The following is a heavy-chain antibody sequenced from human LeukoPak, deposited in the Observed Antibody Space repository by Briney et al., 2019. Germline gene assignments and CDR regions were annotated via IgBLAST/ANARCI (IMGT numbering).Heavy chain of an antibody. CDR3: ARGGYSFDY. J-gene: IGHJ4*02. V-gene: IGHV3-7*01. Sequence: GSLRLSFASSGFPFSSYWMNWVRPAPGKGLEWVAITKEDGREKYYVGSVKGRFTIFRDNAKNSLYLQMNSLRAEDTAVYYCARGGYSFDYLGQGTLVTVPS. D-gene: IGHD5-12*01. CDR2: TKEDGREK. CDR1: GFPFSSYW.